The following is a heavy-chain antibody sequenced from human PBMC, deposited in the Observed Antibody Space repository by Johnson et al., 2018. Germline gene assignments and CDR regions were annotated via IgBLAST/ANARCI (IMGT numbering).Heavy chain of an antibody. Sequence: QVQLVQSGGGLVKPGGSLRLSCAASGFTFSDYYMSWIRQAPGKGLEWVSYISSSASSIYDADSVKGRFTISRDNAKNALSLQMNSLRDEDTAVYYCARGGGGSAYPYFQHWGQGILVTVSS. CDR1: GFTFSDYY. D-gene: IGHD3-22*01. CDR3: ARGGGGSAYPYFQH. V-gene: IGHV3-11*04. CDR2: ISSSASSI. J-gene: IGHJ1*01.